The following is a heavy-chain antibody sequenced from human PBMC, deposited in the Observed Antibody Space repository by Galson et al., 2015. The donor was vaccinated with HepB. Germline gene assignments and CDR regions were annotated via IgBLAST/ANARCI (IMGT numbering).Heavy chain of an antibody. Sequence: SLRLSCAASGFTFSGYYMSWIRQAPGKGLEWVSYISSSSSYTNYADSVKGRFTISRDNAKNSLYLQMNSLRAEDTAVYYCARVPWDYYGMDVWGQGTTVTVSS. CDR2: ISSSSSYT. V-gene: IGHV3-11*05. CDR1: GFTFSGYY. J-gene: IGHJ6*02. CDR3: ARVPWDYYGMDV. D-gene: IGHD1-26*01.